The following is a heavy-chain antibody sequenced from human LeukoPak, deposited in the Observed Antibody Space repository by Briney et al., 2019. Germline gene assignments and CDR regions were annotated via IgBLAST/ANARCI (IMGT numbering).Heavy chain of an antibody. CDR3: ARGIGYSYGDFDY. D-gene: IGHD5-18*01. V-gene: IGHV1-2*02. CDR2: IDPNNGGT. CDR1: GYTFTGYY. Sequence: ASVKVSCKASGYTFTGYYMHWVRQAPGQGLEWMGWIDPNNGGTNYAQKFQGRVTMTRDTSISTAYMELSRLRSDDTAVYYCARGIGYSYGDFDYWGQGTLVTVSS. J-gene: IGHJ4*02.